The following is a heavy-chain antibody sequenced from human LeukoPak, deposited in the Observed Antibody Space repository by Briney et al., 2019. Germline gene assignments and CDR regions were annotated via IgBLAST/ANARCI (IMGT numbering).Heavy chain of an antibody. J-gene: IGHJ6*03. CDR1: GFTFSSYW. CDR3: ARAGYTYYDFWSGYSDNYYYYMDV. D-gene: IGHD3-3*01. CDR2: IKKDGSEK. Sequence: GGSLRLSCAASGFTFSSYWMSWVRQAPGKGLEWVANIKKDGSEKYYVDSVKGRFTISRDNAKNSLYLQMNSLRAEDTAVYYCARAGYTYYDFWSGYSDNYYYYMDVWGKGTTVTVSS. V-gene: IGHV3-7*01.